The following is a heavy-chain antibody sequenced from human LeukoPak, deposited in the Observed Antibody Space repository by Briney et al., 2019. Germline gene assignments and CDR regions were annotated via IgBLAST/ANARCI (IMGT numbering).Heavy chain of an antibody. CDR3: ARDPRKIYGSGSYPGGY. CDR2: INPSGGST. V-gene: IGHV1-46*01. J-gene: IGHJ4*02. D-gene: IGHD3-10*01. CDR1: GYTFSSYY. Sequence: ASVKVSCKASGYTFSSYYMHWMRQAPGQGLEWMGIINPSGGSTYYAQKFQGRVTMTRDTSTSTVYMEVSSLRSDDTAVYYCARDPRKIYGSGSYPGGYWGQGTLVTVSS.